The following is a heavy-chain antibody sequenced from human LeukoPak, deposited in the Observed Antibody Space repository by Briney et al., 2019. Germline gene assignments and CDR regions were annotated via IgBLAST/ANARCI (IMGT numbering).Heavy chain of an antibody. V-gene: IGHV3-30*02. CDR1: GFTFSSYG. J-gene: IGHJ4*02. Sequence: GGSLRLSCAASGFTFSSYGMHWVRQAPGKGLEWVAFIRYDGSNKYYADSVKGRFTISRDNSKNTLYLQMNSLRAEDTAVYYCARDREVLLWFGEWDYWGQGTLVTVSS. CDR3: ARDREVLLWFGEWDY. D-gene: IGHD3-10*01. CDR2: IRYDGSNK.